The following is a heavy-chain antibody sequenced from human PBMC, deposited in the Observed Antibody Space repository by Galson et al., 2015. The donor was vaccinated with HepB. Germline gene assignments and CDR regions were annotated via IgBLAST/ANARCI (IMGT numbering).Heavy chain of an antibody. CDR2: IKEDGREE. D-gene: IGHD4-23*01. V-gene: IGHV3-7*01. CDR1: GFTFRSYW. Sequence: SLRLSCAGSGFTFRSYWMTWVRQAPGKGLEWVANIKEDGREENYGDSVKGRFTTSRDNAKNSLYLQMNTLTAEDTAAYYCVRDTSPMADYGGDSVWYDAIDIWGQGTMVTVSS. J-gene: IGHJ3*02. CDR3: VRDTSPMADYGGDSVWYDAIDI.